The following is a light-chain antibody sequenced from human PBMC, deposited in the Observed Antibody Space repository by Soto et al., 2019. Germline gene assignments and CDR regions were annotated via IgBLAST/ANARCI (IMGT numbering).Light chain of an antibody. CDR1: QSVKSSY. CDR3: QQYGSSIT. V-gene: IGKV3-20*01. CDR2: GTS. J-gene: IGKJ5*01. Sequence: EIVLTQSPGTLSLSPVERATLPCIASQSVKSSYLAWYQHKPGQAPRLLIYGTSSRATGTPDRFSGSGSGTDFTLTISRLEPEDFAVYYCQQYGSSITFGQGTRLEIK.